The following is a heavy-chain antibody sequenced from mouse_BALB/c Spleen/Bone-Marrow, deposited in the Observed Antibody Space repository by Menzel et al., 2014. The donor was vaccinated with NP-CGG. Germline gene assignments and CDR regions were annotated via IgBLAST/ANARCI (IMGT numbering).Heavy chain of an antibody. J-gene: IGHJ4*01. V-gene: IGHV5-12-2*01. CDR2: ISNGGGRT. D-gene: IGHD2-1*01. CDR1: GFAFSSYI. Sequence: EVKLMESGGGLVQPGGSLKISCAASGFAFSSYIMSWVRQTPEKRLEWVAYISNGGGRTYYPDTVKGRFTISRDNAKNTLYLQMISLKSEDTAMYYCARQGVYYGKTYYAMDYWGQGTSVTVSS. CDR3: ARQGVYYGKTYYAMDY.